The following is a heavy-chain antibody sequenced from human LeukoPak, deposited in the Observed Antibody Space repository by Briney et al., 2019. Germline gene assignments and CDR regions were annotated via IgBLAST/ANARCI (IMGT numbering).Heavy chain of an antibody. CDR2: ISGSGGST. D-gene: IGHD3-16*02. Sequence: GGSLRLSCAASGFTFSSYAMSGVRQAPGKGLECVSAISGSGGSTYYADSGKGRFTISRDNTKNTLYLQMNSLRAEDTAVYYCAKGYYDYVWGSYRYGLLDYWGQGTLVTVSS. CDR1: GFTFSSYA. J-gene: IGHJ4*02. V-gene: IGHV3-23*01. CDR3: AKGYYDYVWGSYRYGLLDY.